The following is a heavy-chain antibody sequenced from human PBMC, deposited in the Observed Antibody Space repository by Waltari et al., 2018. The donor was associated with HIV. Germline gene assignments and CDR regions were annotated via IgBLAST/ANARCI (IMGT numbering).Heavy chain of an antibody. CDR2: RNPSTGNA. CDR3: STSRPGAMFGDA. J-gene: IGHJ5*02. CDR1: GYPFTNYD. Sequence: QGQLVQSGAEVKQSGASVRLSCKASGYPFTNYDINWLRQATGQGLAGMGWRNPSTGNAGFAHNFQGRVVMTRDIPINTAYMELSGLTSHDAAVYYCSTSRPGAMFGDAWGQGTLVTVSS. D-gene: IGHD3-3*01. V-gene: IGHV1-8*02.